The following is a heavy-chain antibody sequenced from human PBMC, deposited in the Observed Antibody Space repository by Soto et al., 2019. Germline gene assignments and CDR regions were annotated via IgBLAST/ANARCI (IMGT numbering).Heavy chain of an antibody. D-gene: IGHD4-17*01. Sequence: EVQLVESGGGLVKPGGSLTLSCAASGITFSKAWMNWVRQSRGKGLEWVGRIKSRSDGGTTAYAAPVKGRFSISRDDSKDTLWLQMNSLKTEDTAVYYCTTNFYSDHGMDVWGQGTTVTVSS. CDR3: TTNFYSDHGMDV. CDR1: GITFSKAW. V-gene: IGHV3-15*01. CDR2: IKSRSDGGTT. J-gene: IGHJ6*02.